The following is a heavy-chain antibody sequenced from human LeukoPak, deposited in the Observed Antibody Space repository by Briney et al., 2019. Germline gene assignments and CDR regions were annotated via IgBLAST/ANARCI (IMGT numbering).Heavy chain of an antibody. CDR3: ASTARQSYFDY. J-gene: IGHJ4*02. CDR2: IHNDGSAT. Sequence: GGSLRLSCAASGFSFSTSWMHWVRHAPGKGLVWVSRIHNDGSATNYADSVKGRFTISRDNPKNTLYLQMNNLRDEDTAVYFCASTARQSYFDYWGQGILVTVSS. D-gene: IGHD3-16*01. CDR1: GFSFSTSW. V-gene: IGHV3-74*01.